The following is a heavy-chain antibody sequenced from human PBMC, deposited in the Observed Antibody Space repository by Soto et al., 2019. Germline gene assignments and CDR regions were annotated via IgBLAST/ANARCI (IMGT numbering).Heavy chain of an antibody. J-gene: IGHJ6*02. V-gene: IGHV3-23*01. Sequence: EVQLLESGGGLVQPGGSLRLSCAASGFTFSSYAMSWVRQAPGKGLEWVSFISASGGSTYYADSVKGRFTISRDNSKNTLYLQMNSLRAEDTAIYYCAKITAYADDQGVYGLDVWGQGTTVTVSS. CDR3: AKITAYADDQGVYGLDV. D-gene: IGHD4-17*01. CDR1: GFTFSSYA. CDR2: ISASGGST.